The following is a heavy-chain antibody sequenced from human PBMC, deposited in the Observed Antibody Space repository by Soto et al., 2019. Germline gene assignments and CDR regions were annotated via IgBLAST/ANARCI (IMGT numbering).Heavy chain of an antibody. CDR2: ISFDGTNK. D-gene: IGHD2-21*02. CDR3: ARDVFSCGDDCYGDS. V-gene: IGHV3-30-3*01. CDR1: GFTFSSFA. Sequence: QVRLVESGGGVVQPGRSLRLSRVVSGFTFSSFAMHWVRQAPGKGLEWVAFISFDGTNKYYPDSVKGRFTISRDNSKNTLSLQMNSLRAEDTAVYYCARDVFSCGDDCYGDSWGQGTLVTVSS. J-gene: IGHJ4*02.